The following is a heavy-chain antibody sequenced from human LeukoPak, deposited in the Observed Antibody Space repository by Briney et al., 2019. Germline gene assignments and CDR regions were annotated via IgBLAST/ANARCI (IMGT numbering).Heavy chain of an antibody. CDR3: ARYGPITMVRGVVDAFDI. Sequence: GESLKISCKGSGYSFTSYWIGWVRQMPGKGLEWMGIIYPGDSDTRYSPSFQCQVTISADKSISTAYLQWSSLKASDTAMYYCARYGPITMVRGVVDAFDIWGQGTMVTVSS. CDR2: IYPGDSDT. V-gene: IGHV5-51*01. D-gene: IGHD3-10*01. CDR1: GYSFTSYW. J-gene: IGHJ3*02.